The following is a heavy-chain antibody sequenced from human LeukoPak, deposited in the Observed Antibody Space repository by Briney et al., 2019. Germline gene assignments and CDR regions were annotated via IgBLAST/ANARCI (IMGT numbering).Heavy chain of an antibody. D-gene: IGHD1-26*01. CDR3: ARDHLVGATTLMFDP. Sequence: GGSLRLSCEGSAFIFSGHWMNWVRQTPGKGLEWVASIKEDGSERQYVDSVKGRFSISRDNTKGSLFLQLNSLRAEDTAVYYCARDHLVGATTLMFDPWGQGTLVTVSS. V-gene: IGHV3-7*01. CDR1: AFIFSGHW. J-gene: IGHJ5*02. CDR2: IKEDGSER.